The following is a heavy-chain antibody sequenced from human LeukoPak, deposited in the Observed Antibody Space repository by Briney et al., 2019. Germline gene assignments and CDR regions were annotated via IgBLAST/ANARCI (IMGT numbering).Heavy chain of an antibody. CDR3: ARGRGMATT. D-gene: IGHD5-24*01. CDR2: IYYSGST. V-gene: IGHV4-59*01. J-gene: IGHJ4*02. CDR1: GGSISSYY. Sequence: SETLSLTCTVSGGSISSYYWSWIRQPPGKGLEWIGYIYYSGSTNYNPSLKSRVTISVDTSKNQFSLKLSSVTAADMAVYYCARGRGMATTWGQGTLVTVSS.